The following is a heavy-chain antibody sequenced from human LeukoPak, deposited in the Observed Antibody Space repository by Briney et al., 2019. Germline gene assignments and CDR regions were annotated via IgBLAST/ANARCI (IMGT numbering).Heavy chain of an antibody. CDR1: GFTFDDYA. Sequence: PGRSLRLSCAASGFTFDDYAMPWVRHAPGKGLEWVSGISWNSGSIGYADSVKGRFTISRDNAKNSLYLQMNSLGAEDTALYYCAKTPSSIAVAGNWFDYWGQGTLVTVSS. V-gene: IGHV3-9*01. D-gene: IGHD6-19*01. CDR3: AKTPSSIAVAGNWFDY. CDR2: ISWNSGSI. J-gene: IGHJ5*01.